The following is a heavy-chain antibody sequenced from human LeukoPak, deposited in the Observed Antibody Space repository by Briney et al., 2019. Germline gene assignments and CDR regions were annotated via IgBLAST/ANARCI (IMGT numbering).Heavy chain of an antibody. V-gene: IGHV3-48*01. CDR3: ARSFVLGFDS. CDR1: GFTFIAYS. J-gene: IGHJ4*02. Sequence: GGPLKLSWEASGFTFIAYSMNGVRKAPGKGLEWLSYISNSGDTRYYADSVKGRFTISRDNAQNSLYLRMNSLRVEDLAVYYCARSFVLGFDSWGQGTLVSVSS. CDR2: ISNSGDTR.